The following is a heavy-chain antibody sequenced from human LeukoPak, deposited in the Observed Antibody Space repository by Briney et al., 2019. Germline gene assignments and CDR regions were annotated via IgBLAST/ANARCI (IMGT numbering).Heavy chain of an antibody. Sequence: PSQTLSLTCTVSGGSISSGGYYWRWIRQHPGKGLEWIGYIYYSGSTYYNPSLKSRVTISVDTSKNQFSLKLSSVTAADTAVYYCARAQVPAATFDYWGQGTLVTVSS. D-gene: IGHD2-2*01. CDR2: IYYSGST. J-gene: IGHJ4*02. V-gene: IGHV4-31*03. CDR1: GGSISSGGYY. CDR3: ARAQVPAATFDY.